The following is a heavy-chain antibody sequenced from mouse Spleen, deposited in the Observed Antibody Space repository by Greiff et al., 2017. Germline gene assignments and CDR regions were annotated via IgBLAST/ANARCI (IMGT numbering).Heavy chain of an antibody. V-gene: IGHV1-26*01. CDR1: GYTFTDYY. D-gene: IGHD2-4*01. CDR2: INPNNGGT. Sequence: VQLQQSGPELVKPGASVKISCKASGYTFTDYYMNWVKQSHGKSLEWIGDINPNNGGTSYNQKFKGKATLTVDKSSSTAYMELRSLTSEDSAVYYCARRDYDWTYWGQGTLVTVSA. J-gene: IGHJ3*01. CDR3: ARRDYDWTY.